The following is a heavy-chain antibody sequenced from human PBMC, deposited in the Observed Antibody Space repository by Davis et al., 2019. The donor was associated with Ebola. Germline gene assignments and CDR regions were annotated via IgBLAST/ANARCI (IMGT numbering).Heavy chain of an antibody. CDR1: GGSITSAGYS. D-gene: IGHD4-17*01. J-gene: IGHJ6*02. CDR3: ARGNYGDYIVLYYYNMDV. CDR2: IHYLGNT. V-gene: IGHV4-61*08. Sequence: SETLSLTCAVSGGSITSAGYSWSWIRQPPGKGLEWIGNIHYLGNTKYNPSLKSRVTMSVDTSKNQFSLKLSSVTAADTAIYYCARGNYGDYIVLYYYNMDVWGQGTTVTVSS.